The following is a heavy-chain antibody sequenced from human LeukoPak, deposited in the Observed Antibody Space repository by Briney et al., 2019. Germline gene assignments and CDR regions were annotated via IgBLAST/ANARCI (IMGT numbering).Heavy chain of an antibody. Sequence: SETLSLTCTVSGGSISPYYWSWIRQPPGKGLEWIGYIYYSGSTYYNPSLKSRVTISVDTSKNQFSLKLSSVTAADTAVYYCARVPLATMVRGVPQYYFDYWGQGTLVTVSS. D-gene: IGHD3-10*01. J-gene: IGHJ4*02. CDR1: GGSISPYY. CDR3: ARVPLATMVRGVPQYYFDY. CDR2: IYYSGST. V-gene: IGHV4-59*12.